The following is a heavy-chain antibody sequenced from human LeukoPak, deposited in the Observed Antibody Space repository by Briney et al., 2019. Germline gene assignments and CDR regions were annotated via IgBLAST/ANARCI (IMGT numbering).Heavy chain of an antibody. J-gene: IGHJ6*02. D-gene: IGHD4/OR15-4a*01. V-gene: IGHV4-59*01. CDR3: AREDPQTKVPEGMDV. Sequence: PSETLSLTCTVSGGSISHYYWSWIRQPPGKGPEWIGYIHYTGTTNYNPSLKSRVTISVDTSKNQFSLKLNSVTAADTAVYYCAREDPQTKVPEGMDVWGQGTTVTVSS. CDR2: IHYTGTT. CDR1: GGSISHYY.